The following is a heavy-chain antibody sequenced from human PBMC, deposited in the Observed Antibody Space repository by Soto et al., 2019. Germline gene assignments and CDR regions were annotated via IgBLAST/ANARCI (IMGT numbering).Heavy chain of an antibody. CDR1: GGSISSGSYH. CDR3: ARTANWLDP. CDR2: THYSGSA. J-gene: IGHJ5*02. V-gene: IGHV4-39*01. Sequence: QLLLQESGPGLVKASETLSLTCTVSGGSISSGSYHWGWIRQAPGKGLEWIGNTHYSGSAYYNPSLKRGVTISVDTSNSQVSLRLSSVTAADTAIYYCARTANWLDPWGQGSLVTVSS.